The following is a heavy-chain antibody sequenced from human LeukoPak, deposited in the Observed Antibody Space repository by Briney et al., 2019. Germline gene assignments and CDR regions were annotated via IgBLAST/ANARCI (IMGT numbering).Heavy chain of an antibody. CDR3: ARDLVRGVGYFDY. CDR2: IYTSGST. CDR1: GGSISSGSYY. Sequence: PSQTLSLTCTASGGSISSGSYYWSWIRQPAGKGLEWIGRIYTSGSTNYNPSLKSRVTISVDTSKNQFSLKLSSVTAADTAVYYCARDLVRGVGYFDYWGQGTLVTVSS. J-gene: IGHJ4*02. D-gene: IGHD3-10*01. V-gene: IGHV4-61*02.